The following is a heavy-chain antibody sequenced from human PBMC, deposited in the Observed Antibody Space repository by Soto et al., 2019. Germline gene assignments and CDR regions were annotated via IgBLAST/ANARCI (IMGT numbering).Heavy chain of an antibody. CDR1: GGSISSSSYY. J-gene: IGHJ6*03. CDR3: RAYFSGSVSSPPSYYYADV. Sequence: QLQLQESGPGLVKPSETLSLTCTVSGGSISSSSYYWGWIRQPPGKGLEWIGSISYSGSTYYNPPIKTRVTMSVDTSKSQFSLKLSPGTATHTPLSYLRAYFSGSVSSPPSYYYADVWGKGTTVTVSS. CDR2: ISYSGST. D-gene: IGHD3-10*01. V-gene: IGHV4-39*03.